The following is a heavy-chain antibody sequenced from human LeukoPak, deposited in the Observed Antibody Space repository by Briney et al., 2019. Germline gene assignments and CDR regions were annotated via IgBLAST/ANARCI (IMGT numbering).Heavy chain of an antibody. J-gene: IGHJ4*02. V-gene: IGHV3-23*01. CDR2: ISGSGGST. CDR3: AKDTSELLDSDAVDY. D-gene: IGHD1-26*01. Sequence: GGPLRLSCAASGFTFSSYAMSWVRQAPGKGLEWVSAISGSGGSTYYADSVKGRFTISRDNSKNTLYLQMNSLRAEDTAVYYCAKDTSELLDSDAVDYWGQGTLVTVSS. CDR1: GFTFSSYA.